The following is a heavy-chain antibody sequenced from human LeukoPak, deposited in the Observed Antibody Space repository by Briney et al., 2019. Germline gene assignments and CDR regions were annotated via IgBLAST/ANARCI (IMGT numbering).Heavy chain of an antibody. V-gene: IGHV3-30*02. CDR1: GFTFSSYG. Sequence: PGGSLRLSCAASGFTFSSYGMHWVRQAPGKGLEWVAFIRCDGSNKYYADSVKGRFTISRDNSKNTLYLQMNSLRAEDTAVYYCAKDLPLLYIGYDLPDYWGQGTLVTVSS. J-gene: IGHJ4*02. CDR2: IRCDGSNK. CDR3: AKDLPLLYIGYDLPDY. D-gene: IGHD5-12*01.